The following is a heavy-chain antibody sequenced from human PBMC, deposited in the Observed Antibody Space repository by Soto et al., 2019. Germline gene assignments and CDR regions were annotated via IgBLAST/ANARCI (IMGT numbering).Heavy chain of an antibody. D-gene: IGHD6-13*01. CDR2: ISYDGSNK. V-gene: IGHV3-30-3*01. Sequence: ESGGGVVQPGRSLRLSCAASGFTFSSYAMHWVRQAPGKGLEWVAVISYDGSNKYYADSVKGRFTISRDNSKNTLYLQMNSLRAEDTAVYYCARPPARAAGDAFDIWGQGTMVTVSS. CDR1: GFTFSSYA. J-gene: IGHJ3*02. CDR3: ARPPARAAGDAFDI.